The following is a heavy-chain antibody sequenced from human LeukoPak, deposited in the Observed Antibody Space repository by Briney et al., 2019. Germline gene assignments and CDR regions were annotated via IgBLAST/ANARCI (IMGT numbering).Heavy chain of an antibody. CDR2: IGADSGNT. J-gene: IGHJ4*02. V-gene: IGHV1-18*01. CDR1: GHTFTNFG. D-gene: IGHD1-26*01. Sequence: ASVKVSCKASGHTFTNFGITWVRQAPGQGLEWMGWIGADSGNTNYAQKFQGRVTLSIDTSTSTAYIELRTLGSDDTAVYFCAKNRGATWWDLVDYWGQGTLVTVSS. CDR3: AKNRGATWWDLVDY.